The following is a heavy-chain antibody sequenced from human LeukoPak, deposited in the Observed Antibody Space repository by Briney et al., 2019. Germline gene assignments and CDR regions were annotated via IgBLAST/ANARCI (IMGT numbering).Heavy chain of an antibody. CDR3: ARYIAAAVHFDP. J-gene: IGHJ5*02. Sequence: SVKVSCKASGGTFSSYAISWVRQAPGQGLEWMGGIIPIFGTANYAQKFQGRVTITADESTSTAYMELSSLRSEDTAVYYCARYIAAAVHFDPWGQGTLVTVSS. CDR2: IIPIFGTA. D-gene: IGHD6-13*01. V-gene: IGHV1-69*13. CDR1: GGTFSSYA.